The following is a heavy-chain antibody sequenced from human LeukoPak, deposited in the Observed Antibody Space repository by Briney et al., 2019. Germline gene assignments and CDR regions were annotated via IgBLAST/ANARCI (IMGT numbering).Heavy chain of an antibody. Sequence: RGESLKISCKASGYSFTSYWIGWVRQMPGKGLVWMGIIDPSDSETRYTPSFQGQVTISVDKSLTTADLQWNSLKASDTAMYYCARQTAMGRSGDYWGQGTPVTVSS. CDR3: ARQTAMGRSGDY. D-gene: IGHD5-18*01. CDR2: IDPSDSET. V-gene: IGHV5-51*01. CDR1: GYSFTSYW. J-gene: IGHJ4*02.